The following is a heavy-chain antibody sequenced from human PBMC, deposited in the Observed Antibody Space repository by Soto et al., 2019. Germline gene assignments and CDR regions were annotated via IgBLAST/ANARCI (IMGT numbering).Heavy chain of an antibody. D-gene: IGHD1-26*01. CDR2: MNPNSGNT. Sequence: ASVKVSCKASGYIFTGYYMHWVRQATGQGREWMGWMNPNSGNTGYAQKFQGRVTMTRNTSISTAYMELSSLRSEDTAVYYCATAMVGVPTAAFDIWGQGTMVTVSS. CDR1: GYIFTGYY. J-gene: IGHJ3*02. V-gene: IGHV1-8*02. CDR3: ATAMVGVPTAAFDI.